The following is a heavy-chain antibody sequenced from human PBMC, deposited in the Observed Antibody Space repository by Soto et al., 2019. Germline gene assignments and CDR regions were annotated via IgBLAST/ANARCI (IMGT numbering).Heavy chain of an antibody. CDR3: ARGRYYDFWSLNWFDP. CDR1: GFTFSSYD. J-gene: IGHJ5*02. D-gene: IGHD3-3*01. Sequence: PGGSLRLSCVASGFTFSSYDMHWVRQATGKGLEWVSAIGTAGDTYYPGSVKGRFTISRENAKNSLYLQMNSLRAGDTAVYYCARGRYYDFWSLNWFDPWGQGTLVTVSS. V-gene: IGHV3-13*01. CDR2: IGTAGDT.